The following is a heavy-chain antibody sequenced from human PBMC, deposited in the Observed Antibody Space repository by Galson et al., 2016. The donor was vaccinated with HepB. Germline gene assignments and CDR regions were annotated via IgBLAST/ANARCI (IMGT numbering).Heavy chain of an antibody. J-gene: IGHJ6*02. Sequence: SLRLSCAASGLSANVNYMAWVRQAPGKGLEWVSLFYTGGSSYYADSVKGRFTISRDKSKDTLYLQMNSLTAEDTAVYYCAGLPPGANYYFPMDVWGQGTTDTVSS. V-gene: IGHV3-66*01. CDR2: FYTGGSS. CDR1: GLSANVNY. CDR3: AGLPPGANYYFPMDV.